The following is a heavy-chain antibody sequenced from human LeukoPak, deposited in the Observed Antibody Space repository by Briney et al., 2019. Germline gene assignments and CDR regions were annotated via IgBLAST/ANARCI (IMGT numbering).Heavy chain of an antibody. CDR2: IKQDGSEK. Sequence: GGSLRLSCAASGFTFSSYWMNWVRQAPGKGLEWVANIKQDGSEKYYVDSVKGRFAISRDNTKNSLYLQMNSLRAEDTAVYYCAGGSGWLIDYWGQGTPVTVSS. J-gene: IGHJ4*02. CDR1: GFTFSSYW. D-gene: IGHD6-19*01. V-gene: IGHV3-7*01. CDR3: AGGSGWLIDY.